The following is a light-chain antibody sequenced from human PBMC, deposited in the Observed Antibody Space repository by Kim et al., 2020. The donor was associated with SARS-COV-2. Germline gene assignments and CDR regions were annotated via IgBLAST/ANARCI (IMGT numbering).Light chain of an antibody. CDR1: QSISSY. CDR3: QQSYSTPYT. V-gene: IGKV1-39*01. Sequence: SASVGDRVTITCRARQSISSYLNWYQQKPGKAPKLLIYAASSLQSGVPSRYSGSGSGTDFTLTSSSLQPEDFATYYCQQSYSTPYTFGQGTKLEI. J-gene: IGKJ2*01. CDR2: AAS.